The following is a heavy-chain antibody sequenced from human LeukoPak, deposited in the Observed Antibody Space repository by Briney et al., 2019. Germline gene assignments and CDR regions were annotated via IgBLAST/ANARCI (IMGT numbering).Heavy chain of an antibody. Sequence: HPGGSLRLSCAASGFIVSSNYMSWVRQAPGKGLEWVSVIYSGGSPYYADSVKGRFIISRDISKNTLYLQMNSLRAEDTAVYYCVKGRYDSGSYYFDYWGQGTLVTVSS. J-gene: IGHJ4*02. CDR1: GFIVSSNY. V-gene: IGHV3-66*01. CDR3: VKGRYDSGSYYFDY. CDR2: IYSGGSP. D-gene: IGHD3-10*01.